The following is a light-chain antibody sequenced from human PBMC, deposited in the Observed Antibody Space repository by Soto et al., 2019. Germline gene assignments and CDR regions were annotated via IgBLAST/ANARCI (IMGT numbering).Light chain of an antibody. CDR2: GAS. CDR3: QQYRGWPRT. V-gene: IGKV3D-15*01. J-gene: IGKJ1*01. Sequence: EIVLTQSPGTLSVSPGERVTLSCRASQSVDIDLAWYQQKPGQAPRLLIYGASTRATDMPGRFRGSGAGAEFTLTINNLQSEDSAVYYRQQYRGWPRTFGQGTKVEIK. CDR1: QSVDID.